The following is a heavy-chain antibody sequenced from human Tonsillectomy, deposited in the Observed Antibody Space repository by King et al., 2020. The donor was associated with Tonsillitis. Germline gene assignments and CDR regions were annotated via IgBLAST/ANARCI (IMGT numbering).Heavy chain of an antibody. CDR1: GFTFSSYA. Sequence: VQLVESGGGLIQPGGSLRLSCAASGFTFSSYAMNWVRQAPGKGLEWVSGISGSGGTTYYADSVKGRFTISRDSSKNTLYLQMNSLRAEDTAVYYCARGGYYDILTGSPNYYYYYGMDVWGQGTTVTVSS. CDR2: ISGSGGTT. J-gene: IGHJ6*02. D-gene: IGHD3-9*01. CDR3: ARGGYYDILTGSPNYYYYYGMDV. V-gene: IGHV3-23*04.